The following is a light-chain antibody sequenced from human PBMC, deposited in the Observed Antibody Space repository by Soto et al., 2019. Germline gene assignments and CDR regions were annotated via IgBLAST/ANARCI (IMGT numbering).Light chain of an antibody. Sequence: EIVMTQSPATLSVSLGERATLSRRASQRVSSNLAWYQQKPGQPPRLLIYGASTRATGIPARFSGSGSGTEFTLTISSLQSEDFAVYYCQHYNNWPPWTFGQGTKVDIK. CDR2: GAS. CDR1: QRVSSN. CDR3: QHYNNWPPWT. V-gene: IGKV3-15*01. J-gene: IGKJ1*01.